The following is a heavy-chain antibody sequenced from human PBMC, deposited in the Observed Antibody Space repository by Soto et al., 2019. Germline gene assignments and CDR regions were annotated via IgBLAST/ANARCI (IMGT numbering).Heavy chain of an antibody. CDR2: IYYSGST. V-gene: IGHV4-39*01. CDR1: GGSISSSSYY. Sequence: SETLSLTCTVSGGSISSSSYYWGWIRQPPGKGLEWIGSIYYSGSTYYNPSLKSRVTISVDTSKNQFSLKLSSVTAADTAVYYCARRESFVLWFGELRGRAFDIWGQGTMVT. D-gene: IGHD3-10*01. J-gene: IGHJ3*02. CDR3: ARRESFVLWFGELRGRAFDI.